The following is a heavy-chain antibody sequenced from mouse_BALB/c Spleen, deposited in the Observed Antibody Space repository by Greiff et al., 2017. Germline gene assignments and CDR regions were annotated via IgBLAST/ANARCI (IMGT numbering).Heavy chain of an antibody. V-gene: IGHV2-9-2*01. CDR3: VRAYPYYYAMDY. D-gene: IGHD2-10*01. CDR1: GFSLTSYD. Sequence: QVQLKESGPGLVAPSQSLSITCTVSGFSLTSYDISWIRQPPGKGLEWLGVIWTGGGTNYNSAFMSRLSISKDNSKSQVFLKMNSLQTDDTAIYYCVRAYPYYYAMDYWGQGTSVTVSS. J-gene: IGHJ4*01. CDR2: IWTGGGT.